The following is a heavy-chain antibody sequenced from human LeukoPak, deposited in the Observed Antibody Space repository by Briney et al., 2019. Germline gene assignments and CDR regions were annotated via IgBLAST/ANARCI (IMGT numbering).Heavy chain of an antibody. D-gene: IGHD6-13*01. CDR2: ISSSGSTI. CDR1: GFTFSDYY. CDR3: ARDGRQQLVLSYWYFDL. Sequence: PGGSLRLSCAASGFTFSDYYMSWIRQAPGKGLEWVSYISSSGSTIYYADSAKGRFTISRDNAKNSLYLQMNSLRAEDTAVYYCARDGRQQLVLSYWYFDLWGRGTLVTVSS. J-gene: IGHJ2*01. V-gene: IGHV3-11*01.